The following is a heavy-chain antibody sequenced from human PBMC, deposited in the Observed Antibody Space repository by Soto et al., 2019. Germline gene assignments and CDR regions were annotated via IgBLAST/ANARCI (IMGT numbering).Heavy chain of an antibody. Sequence: QGQLQESGPGLVKPSETLSLTCTVSGGPISSYYWTWIRQPPGKGLEWIGYVYYSGGTNYNPYLQSRVTISVDTAKSQFSLNLSSVTAADPAVYYCARNHRYNSGWYESCGQGIRVTVSS. CDR3: ARNHRYNSGWYES. J-gene: IGHJ5*01. V-gene: IGHV4-59*01. CDR2: VYYSGGT. D-gene: IGHD6-19*01. CDR1: GGPISSYY.